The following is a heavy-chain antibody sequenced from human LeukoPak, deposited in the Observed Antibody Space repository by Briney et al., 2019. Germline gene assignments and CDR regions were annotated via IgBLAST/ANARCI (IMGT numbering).Heavy chain of an antibody. V-gene: IGHV4-30-4*01. CDR2: SHYSGST. CDR3: GRQAVLMVLGYYYGMDV. Sequence: SEALSLTCPVSGGSITSGDYYWTWIRQPPGKGLEWIGYSHYSGSTYYNPSLKSRVDISIDASKNQFSLRLSSVTAADTAVYYCGRQAVLMVLGYYYGMDVWGQGTTVTVSS. D-gene: IGHD2-8*01. CDR1: GGSITSGDYY. J-gene: IGHJ6*02.